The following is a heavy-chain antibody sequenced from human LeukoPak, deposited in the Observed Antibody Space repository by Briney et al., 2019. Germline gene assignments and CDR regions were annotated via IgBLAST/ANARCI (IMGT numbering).Heavy chain of an antibody. CDR3: AKSASSYCSSTSCLKYYFDY. Sequence: PGGSLRLSCAASGFTFSSYGIHWVRQAPGKGLEWVAVISYDGSNKYYADSVKGRFTISRDNSKNTLYLQMNSLRAEDTAVYYCAKSASSYCSSTSCLKYYFDYWGQGTLVTVSS. D-gene: IGHD2-2*01. CDR1: GFTFSSYG. V-gene: IGHV3-30*18. J-gene: IGHJ4*02. CDR2: ISYDGSNK.